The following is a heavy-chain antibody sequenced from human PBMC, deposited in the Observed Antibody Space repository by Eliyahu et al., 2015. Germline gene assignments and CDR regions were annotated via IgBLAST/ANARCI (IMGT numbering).Heavy chain of an antibody. V-gene: IGHV3-49*04. CDR1: GFNFGGEA. CDR3: ARARFGRYFDF. J-gene: IGHJ4*02. CDR2: IRSKGYGGTP. Sequence: EVQLVESGGGLVQPGRSLRLSCTVSGFNFGGEAISWVRQAPGKGPEGVAFIRSKGYGGTPEYAAAVKGRFSISRDDSTSTAYLQMNSLSTEDTAVYYCARARFGRYFDFWGQGTLVTVSS. D-gene: IGHD3-16*01.